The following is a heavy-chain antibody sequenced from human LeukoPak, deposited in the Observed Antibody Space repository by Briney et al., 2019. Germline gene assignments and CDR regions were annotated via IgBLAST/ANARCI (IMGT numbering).Heavy chain of an antibody. Sequence: GGSLRLSCAASGFTVSSNYMSWVRQAPGKGLEWVSVIYSGGSTYYADSVKGRFTISRDNSKNTLHLQMNSLRAEDTAVYYCARGQYYYYGMDVWGQGTTVTVSS. CDR3: ARGQYYYYGMDV. V-gene: IGHV3-66*01. J-gene: IGHJ6*02. CDR2: IYSGGST. CDR1: GFTVSSNY.